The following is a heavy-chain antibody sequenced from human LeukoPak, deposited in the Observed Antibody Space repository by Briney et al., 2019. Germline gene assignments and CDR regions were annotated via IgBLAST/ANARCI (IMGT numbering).Heavy chain of an antibody. V-gene: IGHV1-18*01. CDR2: ISAYNGNT. CDR3: ARDGPDIVVVPAAADYYYYMDV. Sequence: ASVKVSCKASGYTFTSYGISWVRQAPGQGLEWMGWISAYNGNTNYAQKLQGRVTMTTDTSTSTAYMELRSLRSDDTAVSYCARDGPDIVVVPAAADYYYYMDVWGKGTTVTVSS. D-gene: IGHD2-2*01. J-gene: IGHJ6*03. CDR1: GYTFTSYG.